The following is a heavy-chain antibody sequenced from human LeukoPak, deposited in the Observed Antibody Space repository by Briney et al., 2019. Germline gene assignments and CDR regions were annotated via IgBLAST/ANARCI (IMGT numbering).Heavy chain of an antibody. D-gene: IGHD3-16*01. Sequence: SGGFLRLSCIASGFIFDDYGMHWVRQGPGKGLEWVSGISWNSGSKGYADSVKGRFTISRDNAKNALYLQMNSLRTEDTALYYCAKDTDYYAGLDAWGQGTTVTVSS. J-gene: IGHJ6*02. CDR1: GFIFDDYG. V-gene: IGHV3-9*01. CDR2: ISWNSGSK. CDR3: AKDTDYYAGLDA.